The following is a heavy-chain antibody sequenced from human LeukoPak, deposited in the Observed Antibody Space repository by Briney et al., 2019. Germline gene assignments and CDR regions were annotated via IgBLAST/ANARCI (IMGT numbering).Heavy chain of an antibody. V-gene: IGHV3-21*01. CDR3: ARATVAGFDY. CDR2: ISSSSSYI. J-gene: IGHJ4*02. CDR1: GFTVSSNY. D-gene: IGHD6-19*01. Sequence: PGGSLRLSCAASGFTVSSNYMSWVRQAPGKGLEWVSSISSSSSYIYYADSVKGRFTISRDNAKNSLYLQMSSLRAEDTAVYYCARATVAGFDYWGQGTLVTLSS.